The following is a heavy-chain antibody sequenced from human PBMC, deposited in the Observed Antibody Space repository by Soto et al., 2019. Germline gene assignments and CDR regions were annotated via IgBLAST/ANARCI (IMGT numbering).Heavy chain of an antibody. Sequence: PGGSLRLSCAASGFTFSSYAMSWVRQAPGKGLEWVSAISGSGGSTYYADSVKGRFTISRDNPKNTLYLQMNSLRAEDTAVYYCAKDPLGGEWLLWDDPWGQGTLVTVSS. CDR3: AKDPLGGEWLLWDDP. CDR2: ISGSGGST. J-gene: IGHJ5*02. V-gene: IGHV3-23*01. CDR1: GFTFSSYA. D-gene: IGHD3-3*01.